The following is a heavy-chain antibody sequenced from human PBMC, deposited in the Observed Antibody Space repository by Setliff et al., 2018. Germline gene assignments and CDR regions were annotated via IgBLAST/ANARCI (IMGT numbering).Heavy chain of an antibody. CDR3: AHKYGDYVRYFQH. J-gene: IGHJ1*01. V-gene: IGHV4-61*01. D-gene: IGHD4-17*01. CDR1: GASVSSNIYY. Sequence: SETLSLTCTVSGASVSSNIYYWSWIRQPPGRGLEWIGCIYNSGSAIYSPSLKSRVTISVDTSKNQVVLTMTNMDPVDTATYYCAHKYGDYVRYFQHWGQGTLVTVSS. CDR2: IYNSGSA.